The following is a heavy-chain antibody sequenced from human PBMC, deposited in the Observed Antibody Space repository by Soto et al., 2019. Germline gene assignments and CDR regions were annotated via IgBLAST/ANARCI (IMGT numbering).Heavy chain of an antibody. D-gene: IGHD3-10*01. CDR3: ARAEVYYYGSGRNSNWFDP. CDR1: GGYISSDDYY. CDR2: TRYSGST. J-gene: IGHJ5*02. V-gene: IGHV4-30-4*01. Sequence: SETLSLTCPVSGGYISSDDYYWSWIRQPPGKGLEWIGYTRYSGSTYYNPSLMGRVTISVDTSKNHLSLKMSSVTVADTAVYYCARAEVYYYGSGRNSNWFDPWGQGTLVTVSS.